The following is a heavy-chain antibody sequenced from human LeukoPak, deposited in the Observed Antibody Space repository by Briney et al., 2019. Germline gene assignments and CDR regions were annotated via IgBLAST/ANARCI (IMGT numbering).Heavy chain of an antibody. CDR1: GFTFSSYG. V-gene: IGHV3-33*01. J-gene: IGHJ4*02. CDR2: IWYDGSNK. D-gene: IGHD4-17*01. CDR3: ARDFQTIYGDYGDFDY. Sequence: PGGSLRLSCAASGFTFSSYGMHWVRQAPGKGLEWVAVIWYDGSNKYYADSVKGRFTISRDNSKNTLYLQMNSLRAEDTAVYYCARDFQTIYGDYGDFDYWGQGTLVTVSS.